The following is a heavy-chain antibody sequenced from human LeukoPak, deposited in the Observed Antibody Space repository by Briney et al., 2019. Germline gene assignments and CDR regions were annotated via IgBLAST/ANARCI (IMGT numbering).Heavy chain of an antibody. CDR3: ATGGAVAGRFAY. V-gene: IGHV3-7*01. D-gene: IGHD6-19*01. CDR1: GFSFSSNC. Sequence: GGSLRLSCAVSGFSFSSNCMSWVRQAPGKGLEWVAKIKEDGNEIYYVDSVKGRFTISRDNTKDSLFLQMNSLRAEDTAVYYCATGGAVAGRFAYWGQGTLVTVSS. CDR2: IKEDGNEI. J-gene: IGHJ4*02.